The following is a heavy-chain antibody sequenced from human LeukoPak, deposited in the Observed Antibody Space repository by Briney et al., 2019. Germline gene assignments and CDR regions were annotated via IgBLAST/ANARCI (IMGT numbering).Heavy chain of an antibody. CDR1: GFAFSNYE. CDR3: ARGRTGGRSGFDC. V-gene: IGHV3-48*01. D-gene: IGHD7-27*01. CDR2: ISSSGDTI. Sequence: PGGSLRLSCVASGFAFSNYEINWVRQAPGKGREWISYISSSGDTIKYADSVKGRFTISRDNAQNSLYLQMNSLRAEDTAVYYCARGRTGGRSGFDCWGQGTLVTVSS. J-gene: IGHJ4*02.